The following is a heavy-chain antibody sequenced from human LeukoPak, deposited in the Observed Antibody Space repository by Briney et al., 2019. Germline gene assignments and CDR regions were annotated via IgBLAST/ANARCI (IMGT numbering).Heavy chain of an antibody. CDR3: ARDLISGSYRYDAFDI. D-gene: IGHD1-26*01. V-gene: IGHV3-53*01. J-gene: IGHJ3*02. CDR2: IYSGGGT. CDR1: GFTVSSNY. Sequence: PGGSLRLSCAASGFTVSSNYMSWVRQAPGKGLEWVSVIYSGGGTYYADSVKGRFTISRDNSKNTLYLQMNSLRAEDTAVYYCARDLISGSYRYDAFDIWGQGIMVTVSS.